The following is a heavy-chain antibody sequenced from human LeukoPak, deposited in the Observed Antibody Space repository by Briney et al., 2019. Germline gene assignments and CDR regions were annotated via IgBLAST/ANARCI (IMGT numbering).Heavy chain of an antibody. V-gene: IGHV5-51*01. J-gene: IGHJ4*02. CDR2: IYPGDSYT. Sequence: GESLKISCKGSGYSFTSYWIGWVRQMPGKGLEWMGIIYPGDSYTKYSPSFQGQVTISVDKSISTAYLQWSSLKASDTAMYYCVRLYDFDSSGYYSGDYWGQGTLVTVSS. D-gene: IGHD3-22*01. CDR3: VRLYDFDSSGYYSGDY. CDR1: GYSFTSYW.